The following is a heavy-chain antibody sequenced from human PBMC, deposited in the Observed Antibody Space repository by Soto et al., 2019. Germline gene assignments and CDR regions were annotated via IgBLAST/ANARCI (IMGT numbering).Heavy chain of an antibody. CDR1: GITFSNAW. CDR2: IKSKIEGETI. V-gene: IGHV3-15*01. D-gene: IGHD2-2*01. J-gene: IGHJ4*02. CDR3: TTDPAGPDEAY. Sequence: EVHLVESGGGSVKPGGSLSLSCVVSGITFSNAWMSWVRQAPGKGLEWVGRIKSKIEGETIDYAAPVQGRFTISRDDSENMLYLQMNNLRTEDAAVYYCTTDPAGPDEAYWGQGTLVTVSS.